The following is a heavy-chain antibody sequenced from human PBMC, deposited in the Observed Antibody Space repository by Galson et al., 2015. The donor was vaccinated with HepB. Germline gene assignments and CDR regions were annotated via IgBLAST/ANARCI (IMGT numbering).Heavy chain of an antibody. CDR2: INWNSGSK. D-gene: IGHD3-10*01. Sequence: SLRLSCAASGFTFDDYAMHWVRQAPGKGLEWVSGINWNSGSKGYADSVKGRFTISRDNAKNSLYLQMNSLRVEDTAVYYCVRDDALWSWYFDSWGQGILVTVSS. CDR1: GFTFDDYA. J-gene: IGHJ4*02. V-gene: IGHV3-9*01. CDR3: VRDDALWSWYFDS.